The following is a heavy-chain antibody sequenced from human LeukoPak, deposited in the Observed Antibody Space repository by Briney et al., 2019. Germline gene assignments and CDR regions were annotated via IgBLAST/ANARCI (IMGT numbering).Heavy chain of an antibody. J-gene: IGHJ6*02. Sequence: PGGSLRLSCAASGFTFSSYGMHWVREAPGKGLEWVEFIRYDGSNKYYADSVKGRFTISRDNSKNTLYLQMNSLRAEDTAVYYCAKTSSTSCYACNYYYGMDVWGQGTTVTVSS. CDR3: AKTSSTSCYACNYYYGMDV. CDR2: IRYDGSNK. V-gene: IGHV3-30*02. CDR1: GFTFSSYG. D-gene: IGHD2-2*01.